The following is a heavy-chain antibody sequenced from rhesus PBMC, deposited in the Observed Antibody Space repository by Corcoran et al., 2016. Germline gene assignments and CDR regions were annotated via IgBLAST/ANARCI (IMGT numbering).Heavy chain of an antibody. CDR1: GGSIRGNYY. CDR2: IYGNSERT. D-gene: IGHD1-38*01. V-gene: IGHV4S12*01. CDR3: ARRSDNNAWWYIDS. Sequence: QVQLQESGPGVVKPVETLSLTCAVSGGSIRGNYYWSWLRPPPGKGLEWIGSIYGNSERTNYNPYLKSLVTISKDTSKNEFSLKVTSVTATDTAMYYCARRSDNNAWWYIDSWGQGVLVTVSS. J-gene: IGHJ4*01.